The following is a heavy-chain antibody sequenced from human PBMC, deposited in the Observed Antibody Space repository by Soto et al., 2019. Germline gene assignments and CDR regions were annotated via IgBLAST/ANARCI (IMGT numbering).Heavy chain of an antibody. J-gene: IGHJ4*02. V-gene: IGHV3-23*01. D-gene: IGHD3-22*01. CDR1: GFTFSSYA. Sequence: EVQLLESGGGLVQPGGSLRLSCAASGFTFSSYAMSWVRQAPGKGLEWVSANSGSGGSTYYADSVKGRFTISRDNSHNTLDLQMNSLRAEDTAVYYCAKDAEKYYYDSSGDYYYFDYWGQGTLVTVSS. CDR3: AKDAEKYYYDSSGDYYYFDY. CDR2: NSGSGGST.